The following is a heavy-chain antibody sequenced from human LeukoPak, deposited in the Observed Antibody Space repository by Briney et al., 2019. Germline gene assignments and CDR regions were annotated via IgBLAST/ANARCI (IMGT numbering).Heavy chain of an antibody. J-gene: IGHJ4*02. CDR3: ARDSIYYDILTGYLPLDY. CDR2: ISVYNGNT. V-gene: IGHV1-18*01. Sequence: GASVKVSCKASGYTFTSYGISWVRQAPGQGLEWMGCISVYNGNTNYAQKLQGRVTMTTDTSTSTAYMELRSLRSDDTAVYYCARDSIYYDILTGYLPLDYWGQGTLVTVSS. D-gene: IGHD3-9*01. CDR1: GYTFTSYG.